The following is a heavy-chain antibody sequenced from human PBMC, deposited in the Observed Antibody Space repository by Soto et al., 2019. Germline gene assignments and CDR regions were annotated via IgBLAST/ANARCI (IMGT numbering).Heavy chain of an antibody. CDR1: GGSISSSNW. V-gene: IGHV4-4*02. CDR2: IYHSGST. CDR3: ARDDSSGYYYGTKAFDI. Sequence: PSETLSLTCAVSGGSISSSNWWSWVRQPPGKGLEWIGEIYHSGSTNYNPSLKSRVTISVDKSKNQFSLKLSSVTAADTAVYYCARDDSSGYYYGTKAFDIWGQGTMVTVS. D-gene: IGHD3-22*01. J-gene: IGHJ3*02.